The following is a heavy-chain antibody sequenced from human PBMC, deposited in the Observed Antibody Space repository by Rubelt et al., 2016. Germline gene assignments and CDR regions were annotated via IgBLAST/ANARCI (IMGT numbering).Heavy chain of an antibody. J-gene: IGHJ4*02. D-gene: IGHD6-6*01. V-gene: IGHV1-69*01. CDR1: GYTFTSYD. CDR3: ATTIAIRPYYFDY. Sequence: QVQLVQSGAEVKKPGASVKVSCKASGYTFTSYDINWVRQAPGQGLEWMGGIIPVFGTANYAQKFQGRITMTADESTSTAYMELSSLRSEDTSVYYCATTIAIRPYYFDYWGQGTLVTVSS. CDR2: IIPVFGTA.